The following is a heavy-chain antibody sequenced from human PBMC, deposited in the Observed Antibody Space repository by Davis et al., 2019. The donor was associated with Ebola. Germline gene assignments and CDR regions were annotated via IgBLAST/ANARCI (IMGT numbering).Heavy chain of an antibody. CDR3: ARARFSTGAFDI. CDR2: IGTAGDT. CDR1: GFTFSSYD. J-gene: IGHJ3*02. D-gene: IGHD2-2*01. V-gene: IGHV3-13*01. Sequence: GESLKISCAASGFTFSSYDMHWVRQATGKGLEWVSAIGTAGDTYYPGSVKGRFTISRENAKNSLYLQMNSLRAGDTAVYYCARARFSTGAFDIWGQGTMVTVSS.